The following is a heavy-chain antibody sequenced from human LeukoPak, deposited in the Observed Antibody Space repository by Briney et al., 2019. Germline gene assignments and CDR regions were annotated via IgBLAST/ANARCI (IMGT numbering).Heavy chain of an antibody. CDR2: IYHSGST. D-gene: IGHD3-10*01. CDR3: ARYAPEFGDRDY. CDR1: GGSISSGGYY. J-gene: IGHJ4*02. Sequence: SETLSLTCTVSGGSISSGGYYWSWIRQPPGKGLEWIGYIYHSGSTYYNPSLKSRVTISVDRSKNQFSLKLSSVTAADTAVYYCARYAPEFGDRDYWGQGTLVTVSS. V-gene: IGHV4-30-2*01.